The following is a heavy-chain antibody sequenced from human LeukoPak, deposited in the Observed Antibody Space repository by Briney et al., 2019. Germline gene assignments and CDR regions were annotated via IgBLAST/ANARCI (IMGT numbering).Heavy chain of an antibody. CDR3: ARVVGIAAAAHHNDY. CDR2: IYHSGST. J-gene: IGHJ4*02. Sequence: PSETLSLTCTVSGYSISSGYYWGWIRQPPGKGLEWIGSIYHSGSTYYKPSLKSRVTISVDTSKNQFSLKLSSVTAADTAVYYCARVVGIAAAAHHNDYWGQGTLVTVSS. V-gene: IGHV4-38-2*02. CDR1: GYSISSGYY. D-gene: IGHD6-13*01.